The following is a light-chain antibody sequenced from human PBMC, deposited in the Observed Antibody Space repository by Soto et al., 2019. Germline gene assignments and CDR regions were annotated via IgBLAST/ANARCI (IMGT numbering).Light chain of an antibody. J-gene: IGKJ1*01. Sequence: DVVMTQSPLSLPVTLGQPASISCGSSQSLVHSDGNTYLNWFQQRPGQAXRRLIYKASNRDSGVPDRFSGRGSGTYFTLTISKVEADDVGIYYCMQGISFTFGQGTKVDI. CDR3: MQGISFT. CDR1: QSLVHSDGNTY. V-gene: IGKV2-30*02. CDR2: KAS.